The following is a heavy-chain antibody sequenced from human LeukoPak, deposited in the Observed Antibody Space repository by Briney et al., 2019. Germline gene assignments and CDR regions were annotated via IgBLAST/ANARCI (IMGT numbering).Heavy chain of an antibody. D-gene: IGHD3-22*01. CDR2: IYPGDSDT. CDR1: GYSFTSYW. J-gene: IGHJ4*02. CDR3: ARHDTPRPGSYYYDSSGYDY. Sequence: PGESLRISCKGSGYSFTSYWIGWVRQMPGKGLEWMGIIYPGDSDTRYSPSFQGQVTISADKSISTAYLQWSSLKASDTAMYYCARHDTPRPGSYYYDSSGYDYWGQGTLVTVSS. V-gene: IGHV5-51*01.